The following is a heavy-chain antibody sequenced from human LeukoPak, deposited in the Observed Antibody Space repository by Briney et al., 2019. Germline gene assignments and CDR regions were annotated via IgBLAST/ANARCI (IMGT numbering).Heavy chain of an antibody. J-gene: IGHJ4*02. Sequence: GASVKVSCKASGYTFTGYYMHWVRQAPGQGLEWMGWINPNSGGTNYAQKFQGRVTMTRDTSISTAYMELSRLRSDDTAVYYCARDGVAGTRYYFDYWGQGTLVTVSS. CDR1: GYTFTGYY. V-gene: IGHV1-2*02. D-gene: IGHD6-19*01. CDR3: ARDGVAGTRYYFDY. CDR2: INPNSGGT.